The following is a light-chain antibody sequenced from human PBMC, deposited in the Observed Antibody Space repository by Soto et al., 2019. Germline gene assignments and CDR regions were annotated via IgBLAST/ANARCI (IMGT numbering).Light chain of an antibody. CDR1: QRLSASD. J-gene: IGKJ5*01. V-gene: IGKV3D-20*02. CDR2: DAS. CDR3: QQRSNWPLT. Sequence: EIVLTQSPCTLSLSTGQRATLSCRASQRLSASDIAWYQQKPGQAPRLLIYDASNRATGIPARFSGSGSGTNFTLTISRLEPEDFAVYYCQQRSNWPLTFGQGTRLEIK.